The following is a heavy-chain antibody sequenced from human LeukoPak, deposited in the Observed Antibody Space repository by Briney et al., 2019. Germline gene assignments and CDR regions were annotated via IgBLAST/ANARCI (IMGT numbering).Heavy chain of an antibody. CDR3: ARVGGAVAGTDGVWFDP. V-gene: IGHV1-18*01. J-gene: IGHJ5*02. Sequence: ASVTVSFKASGYTFTIYAITWVRQAPGQGLEWMGWISAYNDNTNYAQKLQGRVTMTTDTSTSTAYMELRSLRSDDTAVYYCARVGGAVAGTDGVWFDPWGQGTLVTVSS. D-gene: IGHD6-19*01. CDR1: GYTFTIYA. CDR2: ISAYNDNT.